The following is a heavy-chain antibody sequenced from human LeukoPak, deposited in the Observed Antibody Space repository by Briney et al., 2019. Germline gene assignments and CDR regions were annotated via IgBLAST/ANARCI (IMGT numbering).Heavy chain of an antibody. D-gene: IGHD6-13*01. Sequence: ASVKVSCKASGYTFTSYGISWARQAPGQGLEWMGWISAYNSNTNYAQKLQGRVTMTTDTSTSTAYMELRSLRSDDTAVYYCARVGTAAGTESVGYWGQGTLVTVSS. CDR2: ISAYNSNT. J-gene: IGHJ4*02. CDR3: ARVGTAAGTESVGY. CDR1: GYTFTSYG. V-gene: IGHV1-18*01.